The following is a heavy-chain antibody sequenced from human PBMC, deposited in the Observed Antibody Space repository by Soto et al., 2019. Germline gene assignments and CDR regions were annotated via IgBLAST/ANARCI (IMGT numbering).Heavy chain of an antibody. CDR1: GYTFTSYG. CDR2: ISAYNGNT. Sequence: QVQLVQSGAEVKKPGASVKVSCKASGYTFTSYGISWVRQAPGQGLEWMGWISAYNGNTNYAQKLQGRVTMTTDTSTRTAYMELRSLRSDDTAVYYCARDIVVVPAASGAGDYWGQGTLVTVSS. CDR3: ARDIVVVPAASGAGDY. V-gene: IGHV1-18*01. J-gene: IGHJ4*02. D-gene: IGHD2-2*01.